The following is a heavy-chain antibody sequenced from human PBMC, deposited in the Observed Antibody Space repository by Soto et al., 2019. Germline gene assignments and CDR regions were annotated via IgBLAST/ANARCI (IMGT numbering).Heavy chain of an antibody. CDR1: GLTFNNAW. D-gene: IGHD1-26*01. Sequence: PGGFLRLSCVASGLTFNNAWMNWVRQAPGKGLEWVGRIRSKSDGGTTDYAAPVKGRFTISRDDSKNMVDLQMSSLKTEDTAIYYCTTYSGAAFEYWGQGALVTVSS. CDR2: IRSKSDGGTT. CDR3: TTYSGAAFEY. J-gene: IGHJ4*02. V-gene: IGHV3-15*01.